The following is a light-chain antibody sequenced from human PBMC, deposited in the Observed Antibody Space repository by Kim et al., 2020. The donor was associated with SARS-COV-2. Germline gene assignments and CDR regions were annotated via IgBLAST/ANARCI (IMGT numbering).Light chain of an antibody. V-gene: IGLV1-40*01. CDR3: QSYDNSLSGWV. J-gene: IGLJ3*02. Sequence: QRVTISCTGSSSNIGADYDVHWYQHLPGTAPKLLIFGNSNRPSGVPDRFSGSKSGTSASLAIIGLQAEDEGDYHCQSYDNSLSGWVFGGGTQLTVL. CDR2: GNS. CDR1: SSNIGADYD.